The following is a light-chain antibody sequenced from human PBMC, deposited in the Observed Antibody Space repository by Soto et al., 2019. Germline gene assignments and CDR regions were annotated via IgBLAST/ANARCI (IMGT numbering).Light chain of an antibody. CDR1: SSDVGGYNY. Sequence: QSALTQPASVSGSPGQSITISCTGTSSDVGGYNYVSWYQPHPGKAPKVMIFDVSRRPSGVSNRFSGFKSGNTASLTMSGLQVEDEADYYCSSYTSSSTRVVFGGGTKLTVL. J-gene: IGLJ2*01. CDR3: SSYTSSSTRVV. V-gene: IGLV2-14*03. CDR2: DVS.